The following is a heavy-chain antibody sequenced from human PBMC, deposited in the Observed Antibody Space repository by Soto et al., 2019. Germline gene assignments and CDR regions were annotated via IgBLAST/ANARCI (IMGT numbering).Heavy chain of an antibody. V-gene: IGHV3-9*01. CDR1: GLNFDDFA. CDR3: AKGRYDFWSPYYFDS. CDR2: ITWNSRVL. D-gene: IGHD3-3*01. Sequence: GGSLRLSCVGTGLNFDDFAMHWVRQAPGEGLEWVSGITWNSRVLAYADSVKGRFTISRDNARNSLYLQMDSLRDEDTALYYCAKGRYDFWSPYYFDSWGQGTLVTVSS. J-gene: IGHJ4*02.